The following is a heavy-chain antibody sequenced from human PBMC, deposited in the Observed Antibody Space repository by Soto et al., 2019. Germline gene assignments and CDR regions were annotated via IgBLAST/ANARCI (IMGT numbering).Heavy chain of an antibody. CDR2: IYYSGST. CDR1: GGSISSYY. J-gene: IGHJ3*02. CDR3: SIAGYSSGWYGWGPSDHDAFDI. Sequence: SETLSLTCTVSGGSISSYYWSWIRQPPGKGLEWIGYIYYSGSTNYNPSLKSRVNISVDTSKNQFSLKLSSVTAADTAVYYCSIAGYSSGWYGWGPSDHDAFDIWGQGTMVTVSS. D-gene: IGHD6-19*01. V-gene: IGHV4-59*01.